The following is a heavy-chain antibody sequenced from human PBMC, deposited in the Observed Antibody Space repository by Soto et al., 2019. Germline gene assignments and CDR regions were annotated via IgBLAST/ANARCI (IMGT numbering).Heavy chain of an antibody. CDR2: FDPEDGST. Sequence: ASVKVSCKVSGYTLTELSMHWVRQAPGKGLEWMGGFDPEDGSTSYAQKFQGRVAMTRDTSTSTVYMELSSLRSEDTAVYYCARDPTLGMDLFDYWGQGTLVTVSS. V-gene: IGHV1-24*01. J-gene: IGHJ4*02. CDR3: ARDPTLGMDLFDY. D-gene: IGHD7-27*01. CDR1: GYTLTELS.